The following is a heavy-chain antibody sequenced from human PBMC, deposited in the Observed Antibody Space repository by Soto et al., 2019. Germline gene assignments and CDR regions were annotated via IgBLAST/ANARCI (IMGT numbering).Heavy chain of an antibody. V-gene: IGHV3-48*02. Sequence: GGSLRLSCAASGIIFNGFGMHWVRQAPGKGLEWVSVIRYGRSNIYYADSVKGRFTISRDNAKNSLYLQMNSLRDEDTAVYYCARGMDVWGQGTTVTVSS. J-gene: IGHJ6*02. CDR3: ARGMDV. CDR2: IRYGRSNI. CDR1: GIIFNGFG.